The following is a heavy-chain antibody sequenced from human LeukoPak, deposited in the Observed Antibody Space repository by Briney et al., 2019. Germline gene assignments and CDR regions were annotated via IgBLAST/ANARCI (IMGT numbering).Heavy chain of an antibody. CDR1: GFTFSSYS. CDR3: ARGARGSDY. D-gene: IGHD1-26*01. J-gene: IGHJ4*02. CDR2: ISSSSSTI. Sequence: GGSLRLSCAASGFTFSSYSMNWVRQAPGKGLEWVSYISSSSSTIYYADSVKGRFTISRDNAKNSLYLQMNSLRAEDTAVYYCARGARGSDYWGQGTLVTVYS. V-gene: IGHV3-48*01.